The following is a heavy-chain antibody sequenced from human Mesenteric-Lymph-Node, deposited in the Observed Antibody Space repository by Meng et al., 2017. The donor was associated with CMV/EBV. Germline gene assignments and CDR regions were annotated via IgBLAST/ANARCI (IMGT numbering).Heavy chain of an antibody. V-gene: IGHV1-2*02. Sequence: ASVKVSCKASGHTFTDYHLHWVRQAPGQGLEWMGWINPNSGGTKYAQKFQGRVTMTSDTSISTVYMELSRLRSDDTAIYYCARVFYSFYCTSTSCFGDSFDIWGQGTMVTVSS. CDR1: GHTFTDYH. CDR2: INPNSGGT. D-gene: IGHD2-2*01. J-gene: IGHJ3*02. CDR3: ARVFYSFYCTSTSCFGDSFDI.